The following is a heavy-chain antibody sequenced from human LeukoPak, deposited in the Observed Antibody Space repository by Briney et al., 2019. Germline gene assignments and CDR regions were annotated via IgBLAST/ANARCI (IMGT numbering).Heavy chain of an antibody. CDR2: IYTSGST. V-gene: IGHV4-4*07. D-gene: IGHD1-26*01. J-gene: IGHJ4*02. CDR3: ARDKGAMFDY. CDR1: GGSISSFY. Sequence: SETLSLTCTVSGGSISSFYWSWLRQPAGEGLEWIGRIYTSGSTNYNASLKSRVTMSVDTSKNQFSLKLSSVTAADTAVYYCARDKGAMFDYWGQGTLVTVSS.